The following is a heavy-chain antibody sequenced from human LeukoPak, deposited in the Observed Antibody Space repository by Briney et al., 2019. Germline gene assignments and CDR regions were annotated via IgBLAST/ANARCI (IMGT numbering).Heavy chain of an antibody. V-gene: IGHV4-59*08. CDR2: IYYSGST. Sequence: SETLSLTCTVSGGSISSYYWSWIRQPPGKGLERIGYIYYSGSTNYNPSLKSRVTISVDTSKNQFSLKLSSVTAADTAVYYCARHAYGGNNFWFDPWGQGTLVTVSS. J-gene: IGHJ5*02. D-gene: IGHD4-23*01. CDR1: GGSISSYY. CDR3: ARHAYGGNNFWFDP.